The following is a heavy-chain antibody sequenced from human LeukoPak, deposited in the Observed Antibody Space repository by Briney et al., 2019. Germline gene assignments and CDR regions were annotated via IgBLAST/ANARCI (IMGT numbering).Heavy chain of an antibody. CDR3: AKEGGLYDSSGYYDNILDC. V-gene: IGHV3-23*01. J-gene: IGHJ4*02. Sequence: GGSLRLSCAASGFSFSSYAMSWVRQAPGKGLEWVSAIRGSGGSTYYADSVKGRFTISRDNSRNTLYLQMNSLRAEDTAVYYCAKEGGLYDSSGYYDNILDCWGQGTLVTVSS. D-gene: IGHD3-22*01. CDR1: GFSFSSYA. CDR2: IRGSGGST.